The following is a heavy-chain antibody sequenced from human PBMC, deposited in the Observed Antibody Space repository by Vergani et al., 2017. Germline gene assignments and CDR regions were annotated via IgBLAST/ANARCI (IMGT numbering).Heavy chain of an antibody. D-gene: IGHD6-13*01. J-gene: IGHJ4*02. CDR3: AKVGEQQPSEGLDY. V-gene: IGHV3-30*18. CDR2: ISYDGSNK. Sequence: QVQLVESGGGVVQPGRSLRLSCAASGFPFSSYGTHWVRQAPGKGLEWVAVISYDGSNKYYADTVKGRFTISRDNSKNTRYLQMNSLRAEDTAVYYCAKVGEQQPSEGLDYWGQGTLVTVSS. CDR1: GFPFSSYG.